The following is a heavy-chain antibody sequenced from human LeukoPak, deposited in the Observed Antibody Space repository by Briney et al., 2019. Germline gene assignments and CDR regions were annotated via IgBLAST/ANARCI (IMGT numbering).Heavy chain of an antibody. CDR1: GYSINNYW. CDR3: ARQEYCSGGSCYTWFDP. CDR2: IYPADSDI. J-gene: IGHJ5*02. D-gene: IGHD2-15*01. Sequence: GESLKISCKGSGYSINNYWIGWVRQMPGKGLEWMGIIYPADSDIRYSPSFQGRVIISADKSISTAYLQWSSLKASDTAIYYCARQEYCSGGSCYTWFDPWGQGTLVIVSS. V-gene: IGHV5-51*01.